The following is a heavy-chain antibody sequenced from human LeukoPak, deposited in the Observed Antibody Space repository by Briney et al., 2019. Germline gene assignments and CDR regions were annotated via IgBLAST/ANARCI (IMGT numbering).Heavy chain of an antibody. V-gene: IGHV4-34*01. J-gene: IGHJ4*02. CDR1: GGSFSGYY. CDR3: ARYVTYYYDSSGYYYSTGHHGFDY. CDR2: INHSGST. Sequence: PSETLSLTCAVYGGSFSGYYWSWIRQPPGKGLEWIGEINHSGSTNSNPSLKSRVTISVDTSKNQFSLKLSSVTAADTAVYYCARYVTYYYDSSGYYYSTGHHGFDYWGQGTLVTVSS. D-gene: IGHD3-22*01.